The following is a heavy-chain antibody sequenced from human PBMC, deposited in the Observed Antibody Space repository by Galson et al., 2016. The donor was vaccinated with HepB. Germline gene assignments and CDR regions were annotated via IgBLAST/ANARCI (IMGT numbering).Heavy chain of an antibody. D-gene: IGHD2-15*01. Sequence: TLSLTCSVSDGSIRSGNYYWSWIRQPAGKGLQWIGRIYTSGNTNYHPSLRSRVTISADTSKNQLSLKLNSVTAADTAVYFCARGDSSYCNGGKCQNYAMDVWGKGTTVTVSS. CDR3: ARGDSSYCNGGKCQNYAMDV. V-gene: IGHV4-61*02. J-gene: IGHJ6*04. CDR1: DGSIRSGNYY. CDR2: IYTSGNT.